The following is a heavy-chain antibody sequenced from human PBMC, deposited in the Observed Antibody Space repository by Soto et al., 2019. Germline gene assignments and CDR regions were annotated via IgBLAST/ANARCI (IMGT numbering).Heavy chain of an antibody. J-gene: IGHJ4*01. V-gene: IGHV3-7*01. CDR1: GFTFSSYW. D-gene: IGHD1-26*01. CDR3: ARQVGATTQEDYFDY. Sequence: EVQLVESGGGLVQPGGSLRLSCAASGFTFSSYWMSWVRQAPGKGLEWVANIKQDGSEKYYVDSVKGRCTISRDNAKNSLYLQMHSLRAEDTAVYYCARQVGATTQEDYFDYWGHGTLVTVSS. CDR2: IKQDGSEK.